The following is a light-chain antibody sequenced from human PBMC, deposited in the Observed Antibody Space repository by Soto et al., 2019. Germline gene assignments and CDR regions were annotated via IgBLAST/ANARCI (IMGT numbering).Light chain of an antibody. CDR2: GVF. Sequence: ETVLTQSPGTVSLSPGERGTLSCKTSQSVKNNYLAWYQQRPGQAPRLLIYGVFNRAAGVPDRFSGSGSGTAFNLTISGLEPEDSAVYYCQHYDGSPRTFGQGTKLEIK. V-gene: IGKV3-20*01. CDR1: QSVKNNY. CDR3: QHYDGSPRT. J-gene: IGKJ2*01.